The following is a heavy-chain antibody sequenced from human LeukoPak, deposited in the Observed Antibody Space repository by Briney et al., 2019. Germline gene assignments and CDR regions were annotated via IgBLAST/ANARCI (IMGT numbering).Heavy chain of an antibody. CDR3: AKAYVLRCFDWFSGFDY. D-gene: IGHD3-9*01. V-gene: IGHV3-23*01. Sequence: GGSLRLSCAASGFTFSSYAMSWVRQAPGKGLEWVSAISGSGGSTYYADSVKGRFTISRDNSKNTLYLQMNSLRAEDTAVYYCAKAYVLRCFDWFSGFDYWGQGTLVTVSS. CDR2: ISGSGGST. CDR1: GFTFSSYA. J-gene: IGHJ4*02.